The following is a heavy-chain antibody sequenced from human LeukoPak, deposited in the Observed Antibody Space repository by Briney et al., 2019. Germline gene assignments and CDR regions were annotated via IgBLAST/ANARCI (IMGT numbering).Heavy chain of an antibody. CDR3: AKAHSSSLYRDAFHI. Sequence: PGGSLRLSCAGSGFTFKFYAMTWVRQAPGKGLEWVSGITGDASVAYDADSVKGRFNISRDNTKNTLYLQLNSLRVEDTAVYYCAKAHSSSLYRDAFHIWSQGTKVTVSP. J-gene: IGHJ3*02. CDR1: GFTFKFYA. D-gene: IGHD6-13*01. V-gene: IGHV3-23*01. CDR2: ITGDASVA.